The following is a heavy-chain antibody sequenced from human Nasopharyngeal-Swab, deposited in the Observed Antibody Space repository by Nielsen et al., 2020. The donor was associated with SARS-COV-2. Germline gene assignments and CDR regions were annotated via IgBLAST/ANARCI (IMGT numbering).Heavy chain of an antibody. V-gene: IGHV1-18*01. J-gene: IGHJ4*02. CDR1: GYTFTSYG. CDR2: ISAYNGNT. CDR3: ARVSHYYGSGSYYNALTGLYY. Sequence: ASVKVSCKASGYTFTSYGISWVRQAPGQGLEWMGWISAYNGNTDYAQNLQGRVTMTTDTSTSTAYMELRSLRSDDTAVYYCARVSHYYGSGSYYNALTGLYYWGQGTLVTVSS. D-gene: IGHD3-10*01.